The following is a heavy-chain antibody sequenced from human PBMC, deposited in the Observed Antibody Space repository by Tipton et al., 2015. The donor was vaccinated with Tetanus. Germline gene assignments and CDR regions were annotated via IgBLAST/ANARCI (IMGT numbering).Heavy chain of an antibody. CDR3: ARDYYDSSGYYPYWYFDL. Sequence: SLRLSCAASGFTFSSYWMHWVRQAPGKGLVWVSRINSDGSSTSYADSVKGRFTISRDNAKNTLYLQMNSLRAEDTAVYYCARDYYDSSGYYPYWYFDLWGRGTLVTVSS. CDR2: INSDGSST. CDR1: GFTFSSYW. V-gene: IGHV3-74*01. J-gene: IGHJ2*01. D-gene: IGHD3-22*01.